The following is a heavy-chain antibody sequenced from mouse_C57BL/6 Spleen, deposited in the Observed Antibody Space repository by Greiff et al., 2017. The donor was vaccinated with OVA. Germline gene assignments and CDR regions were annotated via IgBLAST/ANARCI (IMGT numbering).Heavy chain of an antibody. D-gene: IGHD1-2*01. J-gene: IGHJ4*01. CDR2: IRNKANGYTT. CDR1: GFTFTDYY. Sequence: EVMLVESGGGLVQPGGSLSLSCAASGFTFTDYYMSWVRQPPGKALEWLGFIRNKANGYTTAYSASVKGRFTISRDNSQSILYLQMNALRAEDSATYDCARYYYGVKHAMDDWGKGTSVTVAS. CDR3: ARYYYGVKHAMDD. V-gene: IGHV7-3*01.